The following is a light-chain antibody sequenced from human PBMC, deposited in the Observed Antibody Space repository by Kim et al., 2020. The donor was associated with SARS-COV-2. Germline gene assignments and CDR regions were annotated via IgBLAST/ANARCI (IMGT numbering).Light chain of an antibody. CDR1: TSDVGGYDY. CDR2: DDS. CDR3: SSYAGRYIYV. V-gene: IGLV2-11*01. Sequence: QSALTQPRSVSGSPGQSVTISCAGTTSDVGGYDYVSWYQQHPGKAPKVMIYDDSKRPSGVPDRFSGSKSGNTASLTISGLQAEDEADYYCSSYAGRYIYVFGTGTKVTVL. J-gene: IGLJ1*01.